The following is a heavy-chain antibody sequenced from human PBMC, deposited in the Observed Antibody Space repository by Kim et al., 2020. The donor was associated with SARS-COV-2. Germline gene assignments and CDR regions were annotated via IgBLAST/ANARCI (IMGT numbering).Heavy chain of an antibody. D-gene: IGHD3-10*01. J-gene: IGHJ3*02. CDR3: ARAVVVRGVISVHAFDI. CDR2: INHSGST. CDR1: GGSFSGYY. V-gene: IGHV4-34*01. Sequence: SETLSLTCAVYGGSFSGYYWSWIRQPPGKGLEWIGEINHSGSTNYNPSLKSRVTISVDTSKNQFSLKLSSVTAADTAVYYCARAVVVRGVISVHAFDIWGQGTMFTVSS.